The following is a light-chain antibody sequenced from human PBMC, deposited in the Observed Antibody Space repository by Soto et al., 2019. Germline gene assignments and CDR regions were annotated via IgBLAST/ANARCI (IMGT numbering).Light chain of an antibody. CDR3: QQYDDWPYS. Sequence: EIVMTQSPATLSVSPGERSTLSCRASQSVSSNLAWYQQKPGQTPRLLIYDASTRDTGIPARFRGSGSGTEFTLTISSLQSEDFAVYYCQQYDDWPYSFGQGTKLEIK. CDR1: QSVSSN. V-gene: IGKV3-15*01. CDR2: DAS. J-gene: IGKJ2*03.